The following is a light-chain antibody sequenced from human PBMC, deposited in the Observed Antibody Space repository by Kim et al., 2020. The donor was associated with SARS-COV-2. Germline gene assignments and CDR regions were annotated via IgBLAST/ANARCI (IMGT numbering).Light chain of an antibody. Sequence: RATSNCKSSQSIFYSLNNKNDLAWYQQKPGQPPKLLIYWASTRESGVPDRFSGSGSGTDFTLTITSLQAEDVAVYYCQQYYSSPRTFGQGTKLEIK. V-gene: IGKV4-1*01. CDR1: QSIFYSLNNKND. J-gene: IGKJ2*01. CDR2: WAS. CDR3: QQYYSSPRT.